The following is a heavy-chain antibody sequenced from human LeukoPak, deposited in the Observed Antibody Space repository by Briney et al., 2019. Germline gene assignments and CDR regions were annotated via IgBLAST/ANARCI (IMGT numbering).Heavy chain of an antibody. Sequence: PSETLSLTCTVSGGSISSYYWSWIRQPPGKGLEWIGYIYYSGSTNYNPSLKSRVTISVDTSKNQFSLKLSSVTAADTAVYYCVGSNTAIVHWGQGTLVTVSS. D-gene: IGHD5-18*01. CDR2: IYYSGST. V-gene: IGHV4-59*08. J-gene: IGHJ4*02. CDR1: GGSISSYY. CDR3: VGSNTAIVH.